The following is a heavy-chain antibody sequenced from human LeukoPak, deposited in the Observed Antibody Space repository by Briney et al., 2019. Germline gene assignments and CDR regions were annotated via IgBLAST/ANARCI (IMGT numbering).Heavy chain of an antibody. CDR2: INHSGST. CDR3: ARAAGYFRRDAFDI. CDR1: GGSFSGYY. V-gene: IGHV4-34*01. D-gene: IGHD3-9*01. J-gene: IGHJ3*02. Sequence: SETLSLTCAVYGGSFSGYYWSWIRQPPGKGLEWIGEINHSGSTNYNPSLKSRVTISVDTSKNQFSLKLSSVTAADTAVYYCARAAGYFRRDAFDIWGQGTMVTVSP.